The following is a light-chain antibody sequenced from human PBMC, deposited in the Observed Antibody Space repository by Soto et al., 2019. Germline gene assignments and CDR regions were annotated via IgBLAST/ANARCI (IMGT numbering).Light chain of an antibody. J-gene: IGLJ1*01. Sequence: QSALTQPASVSGSPGQSITISCTGTSSDVGGYNYVSWYQQHPGKAPKLMIYEVSNRPLGVSNRFSGSKSGNTASLTISGLQAEDEADYYCTSYTSTRTYVFGTGTKVTVL. CDR1: SSDVGGYNY. CDR3: TSYTSTRTYV. V-gene: IGLV2-14*01. CDR2: EVS.